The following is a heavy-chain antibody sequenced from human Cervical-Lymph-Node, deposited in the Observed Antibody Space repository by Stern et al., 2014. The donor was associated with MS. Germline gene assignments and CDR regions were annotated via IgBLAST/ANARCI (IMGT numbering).Heavy chain of an antibody. CDR1: GFALSTSGMC. V-gene: IGHV2-70*15. J-gene: IGHJ6*02. Sequence: QITLKESGPALVKPTQTLTLTCTFSGFALSTSGMCVSWIRQPPGKALEWLARIDWDDDRYYSPSLKTRLTISKDTSKNQVVLTMTDMDPVDTATYYCARIKFGDYDYGMDDWGQGTTVTVSS. CDR2: IDWDDDR. D-gene: IGHD3-16*01. CDR3: ARIKFGDYDYGMDD.